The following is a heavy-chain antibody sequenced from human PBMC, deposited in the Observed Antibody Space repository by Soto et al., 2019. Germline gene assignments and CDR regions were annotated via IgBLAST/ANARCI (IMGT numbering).Heavy chain of an antibody. CDR3: ARPSSGYSYGYVY. D-gene: IGHD5-18*01. Sequence: VASVKVSCKASGGTFSSYAISWVRQAPGQGLEWMGGIIPIFGTANYAQKFQGRVTITADESTSTAYMELSSLRSEDTAVYYCARPSSGYSYGYVYWGQGTLVTVSS. CDR1: GGTFSSYA. J-gene: IGHJ4*02. V-gene: IGHV1-69*13. CDR2: IIPIFGTA.